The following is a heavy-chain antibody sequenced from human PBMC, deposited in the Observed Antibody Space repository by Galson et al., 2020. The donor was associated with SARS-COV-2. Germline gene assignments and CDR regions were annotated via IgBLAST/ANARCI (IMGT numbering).Heavy chain of an antibody. J-gene: IGHJ4*02. CDR3: ATEHGGPGYCSSTSCGREDY. CDR2: IIPIFGTA. D-gene: IGHD2-2*01. Sequence: SVKVSCKASGGTFSSYAISWVRQAPGQGLEWMGGIIPIFGTATYAQKFQGRVTITADESTSTAYMELSSLRSEDTAVYYCATEHGGPGYCSSTSCGREDYWGQGTLVTVSS. CDR1: GGTFSSYA. V-gene: IGHV1-69*13.